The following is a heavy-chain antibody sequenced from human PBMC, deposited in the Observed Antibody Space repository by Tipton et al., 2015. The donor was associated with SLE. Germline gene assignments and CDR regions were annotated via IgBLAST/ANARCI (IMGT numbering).Heavy chain of an antibody. CDR1: GGSISSGSYY. D-gene: IGHD4-17*01. CDR2: IYTSGST. CDR3: ARAPHDYGDNEAFDI. Sequence: TLSLTCTVSGGSISSGSYYWSWIRQPAGKGLEWIGHIYTSGSTNYNPSLKSRVTISVDTSKKQFSLKLSSVTAADTAVYYCARAPHDYGDNEAFDIWGQGTMVTVSS. J-gene: IGHJ3*02. V-gene: IGHV4-61*09.